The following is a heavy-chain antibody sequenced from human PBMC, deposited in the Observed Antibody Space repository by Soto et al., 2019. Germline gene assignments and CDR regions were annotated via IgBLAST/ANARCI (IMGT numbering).Heavy chain of an antibody. J-gene: IGHJ6*02. Sequence: PGGSLRLSCAASGSTFSSYSMNWVRQAPGKGLEWVSYISSSSSTIYYADSVKGRFTISRDNAKNSLYLQMNSLRDEDTAVYYCAGESGYSYGPLRFGYYYGMDVWGQGTTVTVSS. CDR2: ISSSSSTI. CDR1: GSTFSSYS. CDR3: AGESGYSYGPLRFGYYYGMDV. V-gene: IGHV3-48*02. D-gene: IGHD5-18*01.